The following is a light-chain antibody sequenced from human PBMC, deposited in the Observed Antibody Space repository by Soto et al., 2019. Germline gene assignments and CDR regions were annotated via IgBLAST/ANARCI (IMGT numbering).Light chain of an antibody. Sequence: EIVLTQSPGTVSLSPGERATLSCRASQSVGSRWLAWYQQKPGQAPRVLIYGGSNRATGIPDRFSGSGSGTYFTLTISRLEPDDFALYYCHQYYSSRTFGQGTKVEMK. CDR2: GGS. CDR1: QSVGSRW. CDR3: HQYYSSRT. V-gene: IGKV3-20*01. J-gene: IGKJ1*01.